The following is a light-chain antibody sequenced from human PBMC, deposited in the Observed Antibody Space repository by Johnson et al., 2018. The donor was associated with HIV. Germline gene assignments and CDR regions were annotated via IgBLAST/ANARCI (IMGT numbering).Light chain of an antibody. J-gene: IGLJ1*01. CDR3: GTWDSSLGAHYV. CDR2: ENN. V-gene: IGLV1-51*02. Sequence: HSVLTQPPSMSAAPGQKVTISCSGSSSNIGNNYVSWYQHLPGTAPKLLMYENNKRPSGIPDRFSASKSGTSATLDITGLQTGDEADYYCGTWDSSLGAHYVFGSGTKVTVL. CDR1: SSNIGNNY.